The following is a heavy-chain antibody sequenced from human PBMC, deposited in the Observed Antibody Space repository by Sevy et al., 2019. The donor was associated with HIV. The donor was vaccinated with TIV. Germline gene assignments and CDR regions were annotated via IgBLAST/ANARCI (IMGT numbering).Heavy chain of an antibody. Sequence: SETLSLTCAVSGGSISSSNWWGWVRQPPGKGLEWIGEIYHSGSTNYNPSLKSRVTISVDKSKNQFSLKLSSVTAADTAVYYCARQRITMIVVVMNYGMDVWGQGTTVTVSS. CDR2: IYHSGST. V-gene: IGHV4-4*02. CDR1: GGSISSSNW. D-gene: IGHD3-22*01. CDR3: ARQRITMIVVVMNYGMDV. J-gene: IGHJ6*02.